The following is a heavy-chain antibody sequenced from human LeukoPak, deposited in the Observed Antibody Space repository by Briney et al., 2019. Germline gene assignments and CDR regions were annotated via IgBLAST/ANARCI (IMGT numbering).Heavy chain of an antibody. CDR3: ARDRGIGTMDV. Sequence: PSETLSLTRTVSGGSISSYYWSWIRQPPGKGLEWIGYIYYSGSTNYNPSLKSRVTISVDTSKNQFSLKLSSVTATDTAVYYCARDRGIGTMDVWGQGTTVTVSS. D-gene: IGHD6-13*01. CDR2: IYYSGST. J-gene: IGHJ6*02. CDR1: GGSISSYY. V-gene: IGHV4-59*01.